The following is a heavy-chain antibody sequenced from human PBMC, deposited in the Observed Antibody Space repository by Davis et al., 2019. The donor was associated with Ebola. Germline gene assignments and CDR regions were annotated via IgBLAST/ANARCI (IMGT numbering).Heavy chain of an antibody. D-gene: IGHD4-17*01. V-gene: IGHV3-23*01. J-gene: IGHJ4*02. CDR1: GFTFSSYA. Sequence: GESLKISCAASGFTFSSYAMSWVRQAPGKGLEWVSAISGSGGSTYYADSVKGRFTISRDNSKNTLYLQMNSLRAEDTAVYYCAKDMRTTVTNDYWGQGTLVTVSS. CDR3: AKDMRTTVTNDY. CDR2: ISGSGGST.